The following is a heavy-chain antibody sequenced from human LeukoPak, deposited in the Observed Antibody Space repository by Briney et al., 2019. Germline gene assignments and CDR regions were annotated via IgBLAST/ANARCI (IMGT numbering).Heavy chain of an antibody. CDR3: ARGGRERYSSGWTDAFDI. D-gene: IGHD6-19*01. Sequence: ASVKVSCRASGYTLSSYGISWVRQAPGQGLEWMGIINPSGGSTSYAQKFQGRVTMTRDTSTSTVYMELSSLSSEDTAVYYCARGGRERYSSGWTDAFDIWGQGTMVTVSS. V-gene: IGHV1-46*01. CDR1: GYTLSSYG. CDR2: INPSGGST. J-gene: IGHJ3*02.